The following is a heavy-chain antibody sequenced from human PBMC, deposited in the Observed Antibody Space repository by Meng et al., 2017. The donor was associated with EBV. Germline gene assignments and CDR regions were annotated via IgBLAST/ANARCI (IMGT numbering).Heavy chain of an antibody. CDR3: AHSKYYSDSGGYWDYFDD. Sequence: TFKDTGHTLVKPPQTLLLTCTFSRISLTTSGVGVGWIRQPHGKALEWLAVIYWDDAKRYSPSLKNRITITKDTSKNQVVLTMTNMDPVDKATYFCAHSKYYSDSGGYWDYFDDWGQGTLVTVSS. CDR1: RISLTTSGVG. CDR2: IYWDDAK. V-gene: IGHV2-5*02. D-gene: IGHD3-10*01. J-gene: IGHJ4*02.